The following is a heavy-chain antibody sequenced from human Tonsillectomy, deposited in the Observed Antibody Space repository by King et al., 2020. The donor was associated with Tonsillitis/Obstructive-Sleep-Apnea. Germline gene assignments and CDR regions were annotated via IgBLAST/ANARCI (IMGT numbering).Heavy chain of an antibody. V-gene: IGHV4-34*01. Sequence: VQLQQWGAGLLKPSETLSLTCAVYGGSFSGYYWSWIRQPPGKGLEWIGEINHSGSTNYNPSLKSRVTISVDTSKNQFSLKLSSVTAADTAVYYCASIRQAAAGSYYYYYYMDVWGKGTTVTVSS. CDR3: ASIRQAAAGSYYYYYYMDV. D-gene: IGHD6-13*01. CDR2: INHSGST. CDR1: GGSFSGYY. J-gene: IGHJ6*03.